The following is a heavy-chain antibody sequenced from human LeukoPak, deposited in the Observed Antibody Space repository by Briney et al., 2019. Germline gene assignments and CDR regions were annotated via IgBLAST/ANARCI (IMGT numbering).Heavy chain of an antibody. Sequence: GGSLRLSCAASGFTSGIYAVSWVRQAPGKGLEWVSVIYSGGSTYYADSVKGRFTISRDNSKNTLYLQMNSLRAEDTAVYYCARGPRYCSGGSCYSSAEYFQHWGQGTLVTVSS. J-gene: IGHJ1*01. CDR2: IYSGGST. CDR3: ARGPRYCSGGSCYSSAEYFQH. CDR1: GFTSGIYA. V-gene: IGHV3-53*01. D-gene: IGHD2-15*01.